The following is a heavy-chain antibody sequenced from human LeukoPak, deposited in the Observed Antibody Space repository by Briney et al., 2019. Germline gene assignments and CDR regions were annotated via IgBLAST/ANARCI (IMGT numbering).Heavy chain of an antibody. CDR1: GGSFSGYY. V-gene: IGHV4-59*12. CDR3: ARGLGYCTNGVCPRMDV. CDR2: IYYTGST. Sequence: SETLSLTCAVYGGSFSGYYWSWIRQPPGKGLEWIGYIYYTGSTNYNPSLKSRVTISVDTSKNQFSLKLSSVTAADTAVYYCARGLGYCTNGVCPRMDVWGQGTTVTVSS. D-gene: IGHD2-8*01. J-gene: IGHJ6*02.